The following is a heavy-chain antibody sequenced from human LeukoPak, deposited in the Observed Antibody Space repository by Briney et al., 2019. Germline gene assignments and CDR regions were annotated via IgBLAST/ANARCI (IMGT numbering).Heavy chain of an antibody. CDR3: ARDQGSSSRPSYYGMDV. CDR2: INPNSGGT. D-gene: IGHD6-13*01. CDR1: GYTFTSFD. Sequence: ASVNVSCKASGYTFTSFDIDWVRQAPGQGLEWMGRINPNSGGTNYAQKFQGRVTMTRDTSISTAYMELSRLTSDDTAVYYCARDQGSSSRPSYYGMDVWGQGTTVTVSS. J-gene: IGHJ6*02. V-gene: IGHV1-2*06.